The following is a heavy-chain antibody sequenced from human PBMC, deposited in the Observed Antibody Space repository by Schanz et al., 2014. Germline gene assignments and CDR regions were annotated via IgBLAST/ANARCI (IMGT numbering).Heavy chain of an antibody. J-gene: IGHJ4*02. V-gene: IGHV1-69*09. D-gene: IGHD3-10*01. CDR1: GYTLVSYS. CDR3: ARGRGFYDY. CDR2: IIPILGIA. Sequence: QVQLVQSGAEVKKPGASVKVSCKASGYTLVSYSMHWVRQAPGQGLEWMGRIIPILGIANYAQKFQGRVTITADRSTNTAYMELSSLTSEDTAVHYCARGRGFYDYWGQGTLVTVSS.